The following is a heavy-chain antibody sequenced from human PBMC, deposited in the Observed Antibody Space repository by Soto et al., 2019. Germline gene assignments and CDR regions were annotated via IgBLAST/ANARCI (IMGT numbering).Heavy chain of an antibody. CDR2: IYYRGTT. CDR3: ARLRCTTTSCFVSSAYFYYYMDV. CDR1: GGSIGSSSYQ. V-gene: IGHV4-39*01. D-gene: IGHD2-2*01. Sequence: PSETLSLTCTVSGGSIGSSSYQWGWIRQPPGKGLEWIGSIYYRGTTNYNPSLKSRVTISVDTSKNQFSLKLSSVTAADTAVYYCARLRCTTTSCFVSSAYFYYYMDVWAKGNTVTVSS. J-gene: IGHJ6*03.